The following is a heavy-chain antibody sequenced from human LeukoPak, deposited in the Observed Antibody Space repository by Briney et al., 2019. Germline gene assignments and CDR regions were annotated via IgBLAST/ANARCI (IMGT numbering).Heavy chain of an antibody. CDR1: GGSISSSSYY. D-gene: IGHD3-3*01. Sequence: KPSETLSLTCTVSGGSISSSSYYWGWIRQPPGKGLEWIGSIYYSGSTYYNPSLKSRVTISVDTSKNQFSLKLSSVTAADTAVYYCARPWQAISSLRSDAFDIWGQGTMVTVSS. J-gene: IGHJ3*02. CDR3: ARPWQAISSLRSDAFDI. V-gene: IGHV4-39*07. CDR2: IYYSGST.